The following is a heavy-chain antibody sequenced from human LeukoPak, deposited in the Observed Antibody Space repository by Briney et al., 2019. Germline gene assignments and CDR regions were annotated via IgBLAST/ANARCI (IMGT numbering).Heavy chain of an antibody. CDR2: IKSKGDGETT. J-gene: IGHJ4*02. V-gene: IGHV3-15*01. CDR3: TTDRGLTMIRGVLVD. D-gene: IGHD3-10*01. CDR1: GFTLTNAW. Sequence: PGGSLRLSCAASGFTLTNAWMTWVRQAPGKGLEWVGRIKSKGDGETTDYAEPVKGRFSMSRDDSAATMYLQMYGLGAEDTAVYYCTTDRGLTMIRGVLVDWGQGALVTVSS.